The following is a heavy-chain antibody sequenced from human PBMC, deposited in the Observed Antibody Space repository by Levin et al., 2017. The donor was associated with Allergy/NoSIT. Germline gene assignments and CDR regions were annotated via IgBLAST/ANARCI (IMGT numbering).Heavy chain of an antibody. Sequence: GGSLRLSCAASGFTFKSYGMTWVRQAPGKGLEWVAVISGNGASTYYADSVKGRFTISRDNSKNTLYVQMNSLRVEDTAIYYCAKGHYYDSSGFLYNSDAFDMWGQGTKVTVSS. CDR1: GFTFKSYG. D-gene: IGHD3-22*01. J-gene: IGHJ3*02. V-gene: IGHV3-23*01. CDR2: ISGNGAST. CDR3: AKGHYYDSSGFLYNSDAFDM.